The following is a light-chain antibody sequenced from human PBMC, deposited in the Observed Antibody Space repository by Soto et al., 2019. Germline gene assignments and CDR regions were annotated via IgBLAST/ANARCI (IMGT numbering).Light chain of an antibody. CDR2: GNS. Sequence: QSVLTQPPSVSGAPGQRVTISCTGSRSNIGAGYDVHWYQQLPGTAPKLLIYGNSNRPSGVPDRFSGSKSGTSASLAITGLQAEDAADYYCQSYDSSLSGVVFGGGTQLTVL. V-gene: IGLV1-40*01. CDR1: RSNIGAGYD. J-gene: IGLJ2*01. CDR3: QSYDSSLSGVV.